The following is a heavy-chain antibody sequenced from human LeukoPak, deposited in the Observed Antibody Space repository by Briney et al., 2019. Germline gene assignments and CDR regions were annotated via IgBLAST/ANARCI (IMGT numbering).Heavy chain of an antibody. CDR1: GFTFSNYW. D-gene: IGHD4-17*01. Sequence: GGSLRLSCAASGFTFSNYWMTWVRQAPGKGLEWVASIEDDGDQKNYGDSVKGRFTISRDNAKNSLYLQMNSLRAEDTAVYYCARRNGDYSDAFDIWGQGTMVTVSS. CDR3: ARRNGDYSDAFDI. CDR2: IEDDGDQK. V-gene: IGHV3-7*01. J-gene: IGHJ3*02.